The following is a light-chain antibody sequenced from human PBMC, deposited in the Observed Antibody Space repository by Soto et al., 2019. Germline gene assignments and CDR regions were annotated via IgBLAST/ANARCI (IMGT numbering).Light chain of an antibody. CDR2: GAS. CDR1: QSVSSN. Sequence: EIVMTQSPATLSVFPGERATLSCRASQSVSSNLAWYQQKPGQAPRLLIYGASTRATGIPARFSGSGSGTEFTLTINSPQSEDFAVYYCQHYNNWPLTFGGGTKVDIK. CDR3: QHYNNWPLT. J-gene: IGKJ4*01. V-gene: IGKV3-15*01.